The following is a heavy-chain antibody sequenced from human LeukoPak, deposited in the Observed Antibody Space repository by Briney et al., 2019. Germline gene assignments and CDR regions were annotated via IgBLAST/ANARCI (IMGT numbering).Heavy chain of an antibody. Sequence: GGFLRLSCAASGFTFDDYAMHWVRQAPGKGLEWVSGISWNSGSIGYADSVKGRFTISRDNAKNSLYLQMNSLRAEDTALYYCAKDMGDGSGSSPVGMDVWGQGTTVTVSS. J-gene: IGHJ6*02. CDR3: AKDMGDGSGSSPVGMDV. CDR2: ISWNSGSI. V-gene: IGHV3-9*01. CDR1: GFTFDDYA. D-gene: IGHD3-10*01.